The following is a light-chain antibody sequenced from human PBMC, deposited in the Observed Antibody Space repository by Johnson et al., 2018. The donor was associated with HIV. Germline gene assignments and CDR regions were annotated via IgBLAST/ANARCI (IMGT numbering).Light chain of an antibody. V-gene: IGLV1-51*02. J-gene: IGLJ1*01. CDR2: ENN. CDR1: SSNIGNNY. CDR3: LSADSSGTYV. Sequence: QAVLTQPPSVSAAPGQKVTISCSGSSSNIGNNYVSWYQQLPGTAPKLLIYENNKRPSGIPERFSGSSSGTIVTLTISGVQAADEADYYCLSADSSGTYVFRTGTKVTVL.